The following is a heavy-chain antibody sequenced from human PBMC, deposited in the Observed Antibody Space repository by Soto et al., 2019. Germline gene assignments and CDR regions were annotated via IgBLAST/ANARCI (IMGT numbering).Heavy chain of an antibody. V-gene: IGHV3-11*04. CDR1: DFSLSGFY. J-gene: IGHJ5*02. CDR3: VVLAVLA. D-gene: IGHD3-3*01. Sequence: PGGSLRLSCVGSDFSLSGFYMSWVRQAPGKGLEWVSYISSSGSTIYYADSMKGRFTISRDNAKNSLYLQMNSLRAEDTAVYYCVVLAVLAWGQGTLVTVSS. CDR2: ISSSGSTI.